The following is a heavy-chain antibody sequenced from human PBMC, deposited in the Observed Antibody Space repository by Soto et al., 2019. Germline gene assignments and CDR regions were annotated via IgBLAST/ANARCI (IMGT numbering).Heavy chain of an antibody. CDR1: GGSISSYY. J-gene: IGHJ4*02. Sequence: SETLSLTCTVSGGSISSYYWSWIRQPPGKGLEWIGYIGYSGNTNYNPSLRSRVTISVDTSKNQLSLKLSSVTAADTALYYCARGGGNFDYWGQGTLVTVSS. V-gene: IGHV4-59*01. CDR3: ARGGGNFDY. D-gene: IGHD3-16*01. CDR2: IGYSGNT.